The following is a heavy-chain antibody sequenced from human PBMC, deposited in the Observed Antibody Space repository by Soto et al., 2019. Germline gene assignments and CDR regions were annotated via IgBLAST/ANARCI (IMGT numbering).Heavy chain of an antibody. CDR1: GVPFSIYA. J-gene: IGHJ4*02. Sequence: TGGSLRLSCSASGVPFSIYAMHWVRQAPGKGLEYVSSISTNGGSTDYADSVKGRFTISRDNSKNTVYLQMSSLRVEDTAVYYCVKGEYYYDSSGYYPFDYWGQGTLVTVSS. V-gene: IGHV3-64D*06. D-gene: IGHD3-22*01. CDR2: ISTNGGST. CDR3: VKGEYYYDSSGYYPFDY.